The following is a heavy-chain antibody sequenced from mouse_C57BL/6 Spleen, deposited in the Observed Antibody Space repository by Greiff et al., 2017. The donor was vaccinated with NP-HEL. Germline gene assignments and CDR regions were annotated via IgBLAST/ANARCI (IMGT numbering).Heavy chain of an antibody. CDR1: GYTFTDYY. Sequence: QVQLQQSGAELVRPGASVKLSCKASGYTFTDYYINWVKQRPGQGLEWIARIYPGSGNTYYNEKFKGKATLTAEKSSSTAYMQLSSLTSEDSAVYFCARDQLFYAMDDWGQGTSVTVSS. CDR3: ARDQLFYAMDD. D-gene: IGHD4-1*02. J-gene: IGHJ4*01. V-gene: IGHV1-76*01. CDR2: IYPGSGNT.